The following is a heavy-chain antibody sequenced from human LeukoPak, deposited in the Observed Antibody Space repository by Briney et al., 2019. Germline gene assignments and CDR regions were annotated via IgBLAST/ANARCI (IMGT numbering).Heavy chain of an antibody. CDR2: IRSKIYGGTP. CDR1: GFTFGDYA. V-gene: IGHV3-49*04. J-gene: IGHJ4*02. CDR3: TRDQTPYY. Sequence: GGSLRLSCTASGFTFGDYAMTWVRQAPGKGLEWVGFIRSKIYGGTPEYAASVKGRFTISGDDSKGIAYLQMNSLKTEDTAVYYCTRDQTPYYWGQGTLVTVSS.